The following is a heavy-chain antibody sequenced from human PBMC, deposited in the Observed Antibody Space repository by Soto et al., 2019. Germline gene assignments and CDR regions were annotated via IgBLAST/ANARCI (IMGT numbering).Heavy chain of an antibody. CDR3: ARDPAITMVRGVIMVNSYGMDV. Sequence: ASVKVSCKASGYTFTSYGISWVRQAPGQGLEWMGWISAHNGNTNYAQKLQGRVTMTTDTSTSTAYMELRSLRSDDTAVYCRARDPAITMVRGVIMVNSYGMDVWGQGTTVTVSS. CDR1: GYTFTSYG. CDR2: ISAHNGNT. D-gene: IGHD3-10*01. J-gene: IGHJ6*02. V-gene: IGHV1-18*01.